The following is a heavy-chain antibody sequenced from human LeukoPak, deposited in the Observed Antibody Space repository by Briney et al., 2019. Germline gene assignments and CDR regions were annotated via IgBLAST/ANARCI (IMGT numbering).Heavy chain of an antibody. CDR3: ARIPYDFWSGYHMPDDP. D-gene: IGHD3-3*01. V-gene: IGHV1-18*01. CDR1: GYTFTNYG. J-gene: IGHJ5*02. CDR2: ISIYNGNT. Sequence: ASVKVSCKASGYTFTNYGISWVRQAPGQGLEWMGWISIYNGNTDYAQKLRGRVTMTTDTSTSTAYMELRSLRSDDTAVNYCARIPYDFWSGYHMPDDPWGQGNLVTGSS.